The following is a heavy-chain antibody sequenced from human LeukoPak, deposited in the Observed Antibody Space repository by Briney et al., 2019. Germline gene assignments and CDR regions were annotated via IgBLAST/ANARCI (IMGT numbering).Heavy chain of an antibody. V-gene: IGHV4-30-4*01. D-gene: IGHD4-17*01. J-gene: IGHJ6*02. CDR3: ASSTVTTFGYYYGMDV. CDR2: IYYSGST. CDR1: GGSISSGDYY. Sequence: SETLSLTCTVSGGSISSGDYYWSWIRQPPGKGLEWIGYIYYSGSTYYNPSLKSRVTISVDTSKNQFSLKLSSVTAADAAVYYCASSTVTTFGYYYGMDVWGQGTTVTVSS.